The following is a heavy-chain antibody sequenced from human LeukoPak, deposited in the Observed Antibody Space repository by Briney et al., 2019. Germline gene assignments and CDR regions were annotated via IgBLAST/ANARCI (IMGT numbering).Heavy chain of an antibody. J-gene: IGHJ4*02. D-gene: IGHD2-21*02. CDR2: ISSSGSTI. CDR3: AKGDLAYCGGDCFVFNY. CDR1: GFTFSSYE. Sequence: PGGSLRLSCAASGFTFSSYEMNWVRQAPGKGLEWVSYISSSGSTIYYADSVKGRFTISRDNAKNSLYLQMNSLRAEDTAVYYCAKGDLAYCGGDCFVFNYWGQGTLVTVSS. V-gene: IGHV3-48*03.